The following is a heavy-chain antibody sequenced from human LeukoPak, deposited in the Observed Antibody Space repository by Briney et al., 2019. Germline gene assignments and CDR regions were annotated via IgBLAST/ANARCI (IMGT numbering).Heavy chain of an antibody. D-gene: IGHD3-22*01. CDR3: ARQYYDRTGYYYFDH. CDR1: GDAITGSTYY. Sequence: SETLSLTCTVSGDAITGSTYYWGWIRPPPGKGLEWIGSMYYSGSTCSNASLKSRVTISADTSKNQFSLKLSYVTAADTATYYCARQYYDRTGYYYFDHWTQGTLVTVSP. V-gene: IGHV4-39*01. CDR2: MYYSGST. J-gene: IGHJ4*02.